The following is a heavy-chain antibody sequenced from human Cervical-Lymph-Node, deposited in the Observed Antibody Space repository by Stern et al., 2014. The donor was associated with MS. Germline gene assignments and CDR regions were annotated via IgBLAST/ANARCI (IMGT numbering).Heavy chain of an antibody. CDR3: AKEVRIIGGRGYNYFDP. V-gene: IGHV3-23*04. D-gene: IGHD6-6*01. Sequence: EVQLVESGGSLVQPGGSLRISCEVSGSTFSSDAMSWVRQAPGKGLAWVSGISGSGDLRYYADSVKGRFTISRDNSKNSVFLQMDSLRAEDTALYYCAKEVRIIGGRGYNYFDPWGQGTLVSVSS. CDR2: ISGSGDLR. J-gene: IGHJ5*02. CDR1: GSTFSSDA.